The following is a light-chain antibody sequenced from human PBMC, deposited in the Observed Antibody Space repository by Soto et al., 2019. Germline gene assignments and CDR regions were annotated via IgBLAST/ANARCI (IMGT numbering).Light chain of an antibody. Sequence: EIVLTQSAATLALSPGERAPLYCRASQSVTNYLAWYQQNPGQAPRLLIYDASNRATGIPAGFSGRVSGAGFIRTIRSLEPEDLAVYYGQQRSNWPSDTFGQGTKVEIK. CDR3: QQRSNWPSDT. V-gene: IGKV3-11*01. J-gene: IGKJ1*01. CDR2: DAS. CDR1: QSVTNY.